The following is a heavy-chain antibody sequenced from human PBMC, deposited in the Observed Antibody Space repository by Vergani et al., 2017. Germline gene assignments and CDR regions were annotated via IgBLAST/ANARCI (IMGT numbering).Heavy chain of an antibody. D-gene: IGHD6-25*01. CDR1: GGSINPSSSF. V-gene: IGHV4-39*07. Sequence: QLQLQESGPGLVKPSETLSLICTVSGGSINPSSSFWGWIRQSPGKGLEWIGSINYVGRHYYIPSLQSRATVFVDTSKDQFSLKLRSVTAADTAVYYCARVDTQVPATSHFYYMDVWGKGTTVVVSS. J-gene: IGHJ6*03. CDR3: ARVDTQVPATSHFYYMDV. CDR2: INYVGRH.